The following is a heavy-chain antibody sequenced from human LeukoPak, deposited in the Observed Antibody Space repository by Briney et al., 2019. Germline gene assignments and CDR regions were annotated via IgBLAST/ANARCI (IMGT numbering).Heavy chain of an antibody. CDR3: ARGPIFWSGYPYYYYGMDV. CDR1: GGSFSGYY. D-gene: IGHD3-3*01. J-gene: IGHJ6*02. Sequence: SETLSLTCAVYGGSFSGYYWSWIRQPPGKGLEWIGEINHSGSTNYNPSLKSRVTISVVTSKNQFSLKLSSVTAADTAVYYCARGPIFWSGYPYYYYGMDVWGQGTTVTVSS. CDR2: INHSGST. V-gene: IGHV4-34*01.